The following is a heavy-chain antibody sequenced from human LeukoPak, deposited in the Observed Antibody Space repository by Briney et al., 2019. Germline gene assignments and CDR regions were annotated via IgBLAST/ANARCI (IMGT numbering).Heavy chain of an antibody. Sequence: ASVKVSCKASGYIFTSYGLTWVRQAPGQGLEWMGWINTDTGDTEYAQRFQGRVVMTIDTSTSTAYMDLRSLTSGDTAVYYCARDLGEGARRDLDYWGQGTLVTVSS. CDR3: ARDLGEGARRDLDY. D-gene: IGHD1-26*01. CDR1: GYIFTSYG. J-gene: IGHJ4*02. CDR2: INTDTGDT. V-gene: IGHV1-18*01.